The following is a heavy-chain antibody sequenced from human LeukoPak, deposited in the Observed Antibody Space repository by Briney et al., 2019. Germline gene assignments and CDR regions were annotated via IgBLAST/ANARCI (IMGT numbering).Heavy chain of an antibody. CDR3: AKKRDSSSGWNWFDP. D-gene: IGHD6-19*01. J-gene: IGHJ5*02. Sequence: GGSLRLPCAASGFTFSSYAMSWVRQAPGKGLEWVSAISGSGGSTYYADSVKGRFTSSRDNSKNTLYLQMNSLRAEDTAVYYCAKKRDSSSGWNWFDPWGQGTLVTVSS. CDR1: GFTFSSYA. V-gene: IGHV3-23*01. CDR2: ISGSGGST.